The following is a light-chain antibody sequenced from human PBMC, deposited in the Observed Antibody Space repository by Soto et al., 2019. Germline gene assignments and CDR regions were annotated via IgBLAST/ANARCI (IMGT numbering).Light chain of an antibody. CDR3: QQRSNWPLT. V-gene: IGKV3-11*01. J-gene: IGKJ5*01. Sequence: EIVLTQSPATRSLSPGERATLSCRASQSVSSYLAWYQQKPGQAPRLLIYDASNRATGIPARFSGSGSGTDFTLTISSLEPEDFAVYYCQQRSNWPLTFGKGTRLEIK. CDR2: DAS. CDR1: QSVSSY.